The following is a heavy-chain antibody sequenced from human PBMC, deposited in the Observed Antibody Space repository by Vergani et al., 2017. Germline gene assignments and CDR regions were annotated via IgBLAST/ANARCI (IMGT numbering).Heavy chain of an antibody. J-gene: IGHJ4*02. CDR3: ARPVGGYSQLDY. CDR2: INSDGSST. V-gene: IGHV3-74*02. Sequence: EVQLLESGGGLVQPGGSLRLSCAASGFTFSSYAMSWVRQAPGKGLEWVSRINSDGSSTSYADSVKGRFTISRDNAKNTLYLQMNSLRAEDTAVYYCARPVGGYSQLDYWGQGTLVTVSS. D-gene: IGHD3-22*01. CDR1: GFTFSSYA.